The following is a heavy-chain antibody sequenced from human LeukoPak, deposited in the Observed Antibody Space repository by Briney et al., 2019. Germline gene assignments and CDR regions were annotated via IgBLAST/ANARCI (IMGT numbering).Heavy chain of an antibody. CDR3: ARDYNNWYFDL. CDR2: IYPSGSA. V-gene: IGHV4-4*07. J-gene: IGHJ2*01. CDR1: GDSISSYY. D-gene: IGHD5-24*01. Sequence: SETLSLTCDVSGDSISSYYWSWIRQPAGKGLEWLGRIYPSGSANYNPSLTSRGTMSVDTPKNQFSLRLRSVTAADTAVYFCARDYNNWYFDLWGRGALVTVSS.